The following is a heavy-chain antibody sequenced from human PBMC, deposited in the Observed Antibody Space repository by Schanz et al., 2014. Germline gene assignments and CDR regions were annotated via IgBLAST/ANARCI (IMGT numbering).Heavy chain of an antibody. CDR3: ARDRGLGGFPVDI. J-gene: IGHJ3*02. D-gene: IGHD3-10*01. Sequence: QVQLQQSGPGLVKPSQTLSLTCTAFGGSVSSGGDYWSRIRQHPGKGLVWIVFISYSRSTYYNPSLKSRVSVSVDTSKTQCTPNMSSTTAADTAVYDCARDRGLGGFPVDIWGQGTMVTVSS. CDR2: ISYSRST. CDR1: GGSVSSGGDY. V-gene: IGHV4-31*03.